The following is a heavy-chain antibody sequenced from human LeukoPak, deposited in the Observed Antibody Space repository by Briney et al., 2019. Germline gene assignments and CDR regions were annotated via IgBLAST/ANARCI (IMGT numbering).Heavy chain of an antibody. J-gene: IGHJ4*02. CDR2: ISSSSSYI. D-gene: IGHD2-2*01. CDR3: ARDRMIVVVPAALDY. CDR1: GFTLSSYS. V-gene: IGHV3-21*01. Sequence: GGSLRLSCAASGFTLSSYSMNWVRQAPGKGLEWVSSISSSSSYIYYADSVKGRFTISRDNAKNSLYLQMNSLRAEDTAVYYCARDRMIVVVPAALDYWGQGTLVTVSS.